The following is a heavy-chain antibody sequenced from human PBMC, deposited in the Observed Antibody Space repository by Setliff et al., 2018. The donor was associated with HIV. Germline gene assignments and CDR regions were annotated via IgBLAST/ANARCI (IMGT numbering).Heavy chain of an antibody. CDR1: GGSFSGYY. J-gene: IGHJ6*03. Sequence: SETLSLTCGVYGGSFSGYYWSWIRQRPGKGLEWIGEINHRGSTNCNPSLTSRVRISVDTSKNQFSLKLRSVSAADTAVYYCARHPLPPMGDYYYYIDVWGKGTTVTVSS. D-gene: IGHD3-16*01. CDR3: ARHPLPPMGDYYYYIDV. CDR2: INHRGST. V-gene: IGHV4-34*01.